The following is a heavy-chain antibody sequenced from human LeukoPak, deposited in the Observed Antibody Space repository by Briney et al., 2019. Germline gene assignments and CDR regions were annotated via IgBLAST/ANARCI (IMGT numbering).Heavy chain of an antibody. CDR2: IYTSGST. CDR1: GGSFSSYY. CDR3: ARDRIYGSGSDHFDY. Sequence: SETLSLTCAVYGGSFSSYYWSWIRQPAGKGLEWIGRIYTSGSTNYNPSLKSRVTMSVDTSKNQFSLKLSSVTAADTAVYYCARDRIYGSGSDHFDYWGQGTLVTVSS. J-gene: IGHJ4*02. D-gene: IGHD3-10*01. V-gene: IGHV4-4*07.